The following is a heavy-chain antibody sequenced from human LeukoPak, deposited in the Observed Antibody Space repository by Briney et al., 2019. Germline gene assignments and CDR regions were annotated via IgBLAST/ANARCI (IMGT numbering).Heavy chain of an antibody. CDR1: GFTFSSYG. D-gene: IGHD2-2*01. V-gene: IGHV3-33*05. CDR2: ISYYGSKK. Sequence: PGRSLRLSCAASGFTFSSYGMHWVRQAPGKGLEWVAIISYYGSKKYYGDSVKGRFTISRDNSKNTRYLQMNSLRAEDAAVYFCAKEWRWDDIVVHYYGMNVWGQGTAVTVSS. CDR3: AKEWRWDDIVVHYYGMNV. J-gene: IGHJ6*02.